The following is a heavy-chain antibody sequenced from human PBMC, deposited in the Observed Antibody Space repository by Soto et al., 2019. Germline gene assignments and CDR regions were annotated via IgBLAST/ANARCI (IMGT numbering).Heavy chain of an antibody. CDR1: GFTFSSYA. CDR2: ISYDGSNK. Sequence: QVQLVESGGGVVQPGRSLRLSCAASGFTFSSYAMHWVRQAPGKGLEWVAVISYDGSNKYYADSVKGRFTISRDNSKNPLYRKINSVRAEDTVVYYWARDLGVGGPTPYVQEFAYGGKEPLVPVPS. CDR3: ARDLGVGGPTPYVQEFAY. V-gene: IGHV3-30-3*01. J-gene: IGHJ4*02. D-gene: IGHD2-15*01.